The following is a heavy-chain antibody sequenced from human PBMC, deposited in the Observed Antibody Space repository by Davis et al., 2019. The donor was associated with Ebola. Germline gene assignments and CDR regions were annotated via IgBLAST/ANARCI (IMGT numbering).Heavy chain of an antibody. CDR1: AASVSSRTYY. D-gene: IGHD2-15*01. V-gene: IGHV4-61*01. CDR2: VHHSGIT. Sequence: MPSETLSPTCTLPAASVSSRTYYWNWIRQPPGKGLERIGYVHHSGITNFDPSLNRRITISLDTSKNQLSLEMSPVTAADTAIYYCARGLVVPIALLNHMDVWGEGSMITVSS. CDR3: ARGLVVPIALLNHMDV. J-gene: IGHJ6*03.